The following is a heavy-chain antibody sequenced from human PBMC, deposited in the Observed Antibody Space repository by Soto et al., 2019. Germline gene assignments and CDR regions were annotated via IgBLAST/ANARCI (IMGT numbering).Heavy chain of an antibody. CDR3: AKMVGATLVDY. V-gene: IGHV4-4*02. CDR1: GASITTRSDAW. D-gene: IGHD1-26*01. Sequence: QVQLQESGPGLVKPSGTLSLTCTVSGASITTRSDAWWSWVRQPPGKGLEWIGEIYHSGRSNYNPTLKSRVPLSVDKSNNQFSLSVSSVPAADTAVYYCAKMVGATLVDYWGQGTLVTVSS. CDR2: IYHSGRS. J-gene: IGHJ4*02.